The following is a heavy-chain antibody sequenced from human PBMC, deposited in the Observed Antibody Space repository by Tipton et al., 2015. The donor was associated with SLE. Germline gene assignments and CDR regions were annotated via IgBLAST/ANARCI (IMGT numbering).Heavy chain of an antibody. D-gene: IGHD2-2*01. CDR2: VDPSGGTT. CDR1: GYTFTSYY. J-gene: IGHJ4*02. Sequence: QVQLVQSGAEVKKPGASVKVSCKASGYTFTSYYIHWVRQAPGRGLEWMGRVDPSGGTTRYPQKLQGRVTMTRDTSASTVFMEFNSLRSEDTAVYFCARLYCSSTTCQLDYWGQGTLVTVSS. V-gene: IGHV1-46*04. CDR3: ARLYCSSTTCQLDY.